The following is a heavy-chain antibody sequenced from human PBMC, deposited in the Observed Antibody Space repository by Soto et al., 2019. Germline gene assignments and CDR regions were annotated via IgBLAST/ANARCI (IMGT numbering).Heavy chain of an antibody. CDR1: GGSISSYY. V-gene: IGHV4-59*01. Sequence: SETLSLTCTVSGGSISSYYWSWIRQPPGKGLEWIGYIYYSGSTNYNPSLKSRVTISVDTSKNQISLKLSSVTAADTAVYYCARDHIAVAGTGYYYYYGMDVWGQGTTVTVSS. D-gene: IGHD6-19*01. J-gene: IGHJ6*02. CDR2: IYYSGST. CDR3: ARDHIAVAGTGYYYYYGMDV.